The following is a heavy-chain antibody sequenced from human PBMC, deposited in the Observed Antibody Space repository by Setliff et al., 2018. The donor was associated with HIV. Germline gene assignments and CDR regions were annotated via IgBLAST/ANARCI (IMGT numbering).Heavy chain of an antibody. CDR2: FTPILGIP. CDR1: GGTFISYA. CDR3: ARGSNPTGNYDFYFLDV. Sequence: SVKVSCKASGGTFISYAFTWVRQAPGQGLERMGGFTPILGIPTYAQKFQGRVTITADKSTGTAYMELSGLRSEGTAVYYCARGSNPTGNYDFYFLDVWGKGTTVTVSS. V-gene: IGHV1-69*10. D-gene: IGHD1-1*01. J-gene: IGHJ6*03.